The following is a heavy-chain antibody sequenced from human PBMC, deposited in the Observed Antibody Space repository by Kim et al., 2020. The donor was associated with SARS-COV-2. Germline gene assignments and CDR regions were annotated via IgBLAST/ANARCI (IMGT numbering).Heavy chain of an antibody. Sequence: SETLSLTCTVSGGSISSSSYYWGRIRQPPGKGLEWIGSIYYSGSTYSNPPLKSRVTISVDTSKNPFSLKLSSVTAADTAVYYCAGPSSPWLVKLYYFDYWGQGTLVTVSS. J-gene: IGHJ4*02. CDR3: AGPSSPWLVKLYYFDY. V-gene: IGHV4-39*01. CDR2: IYYSGST. CDR1: GGSISSSSYY. D-gene: IGHD2-15*01.